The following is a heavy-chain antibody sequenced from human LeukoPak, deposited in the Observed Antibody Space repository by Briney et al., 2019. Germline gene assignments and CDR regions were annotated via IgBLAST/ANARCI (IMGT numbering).Heavy chain of an antibody. Sequence: SETLSLTCTVSGGSISSSDYHWGWIRQPPGKGLEWIGSIYYSGSTYYNPSLKSRVTISVDTSKNQFSLKLSSVTAADTAVYYCARKDFGVIHKSYYYYYGLDVWGQGTTVTVSS. V-gene: IGHV4-39*01. J-gene: IGHJ6*02. CDR3: ARKDFGVIHKSYYYYYGLDV. D-gene: IGHD3-3*01. CDR1: GGSISSSDYH. CDR2: IYYSGST.